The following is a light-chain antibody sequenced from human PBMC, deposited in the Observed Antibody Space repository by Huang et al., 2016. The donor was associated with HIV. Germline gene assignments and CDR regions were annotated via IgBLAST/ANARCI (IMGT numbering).Light chain of an antibody. CDR2: AAS. J-gene: IGKJ4*01. CDR1: KDINSW. CDR3: QQANSFPLT. V-gene: IGKV1D-12*01. Sequence: DIKMTQSPSSVSASVGDRVTITSRASKDINSWLAWSQQKPGKAPKLLIYAASNLQSGVPSRFSGSVSGTDFTLTITSLQPEDFATYYCQQANSFPLTFGGGTKVKIK.